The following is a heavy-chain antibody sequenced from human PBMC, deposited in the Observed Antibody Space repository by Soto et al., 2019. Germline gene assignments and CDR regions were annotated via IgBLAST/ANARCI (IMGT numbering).Heavy chain of an antibody. CDR3: AKGGGTVTYYYYYLDV. Sequence: GGSLRLSCAASGFTFTIDAMSWVLQAPGKGLEWVSAISGSGGSTYYADSVKGRFTISRDNSKNTLYLQMNSLRAEDTDVYYCAKGGGTVTYYYYYLDVWGKGTTVTVSS. CDR1: GFTFTIDA. V-gene: IGHV3-23*01. D-gene: IGHD4-4*01. J-gene: IGHJ6*03. CDR2: ISGSGGST.